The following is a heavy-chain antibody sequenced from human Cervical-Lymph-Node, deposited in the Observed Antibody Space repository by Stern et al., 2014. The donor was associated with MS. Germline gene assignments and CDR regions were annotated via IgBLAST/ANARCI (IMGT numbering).Heavy chain of an antibody. CDR2: IYQRGSV. Sequence: QLQLQESGPGLVKPSETLSLTCTVSGGSLRSYYWNWIRQAPGKGLEWLGLIYQRGSVNYNPSLSSRVAMSVDTSKNQFSLTVSSVTAADTAVYYCAREGEYCSGSRCYPFLDYWGQGTLVTVSS. CDR3: AREGEYCSGSRCYPFLDY. J-gene: IGHJ4*02. V-gene: IGHV4-59*01. D-gene: IGHD2-15*01. CDR1: GGSLRSYY.